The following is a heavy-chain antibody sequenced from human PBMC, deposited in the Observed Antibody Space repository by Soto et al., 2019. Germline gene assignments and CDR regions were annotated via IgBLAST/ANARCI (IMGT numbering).Heavy chain of an antibody. Sequence: GESLKVSCKGAGYRFTNYWIGWVRQMPGKGLEWMGIIYPGDSDTRYSPSFQGQVTISADKSITTAYLQWSSLKASDTAMYYCARDYCRGTTCYEFDYWVQGTQVTVSS. J-gene: IGHJ4*02. V-gene: IGHV5-51*01. CDR3: ARDYCRGTTCYEFDY. CDR1: GYRFTNYW. D-gene: IGHD2-2*01. CDR2: IYPGDSDT.